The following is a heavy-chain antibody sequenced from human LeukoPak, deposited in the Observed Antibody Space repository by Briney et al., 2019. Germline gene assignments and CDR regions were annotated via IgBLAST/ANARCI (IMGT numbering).Heavy chain of an antibody. D-gene: IGHD5-12*01. CDR1: GYTFTSYG. CDR3: ARGPVTRRGSYIVATIYYFDY. J-gene: IGHJ4*02. CDR2: ISAYNGNT. V-gene: IGHV1-18*01. Sequence: ASVKVSCKASGYTFTSYGISWVRQAPGQGLEWMGWISAYNGNTNYAQKLQGRVTMTTDTSTSTACMELRSLRSDDTAVYYCARGPVTRRGSYIVATIYYFDYWGQGTLVTVSS.